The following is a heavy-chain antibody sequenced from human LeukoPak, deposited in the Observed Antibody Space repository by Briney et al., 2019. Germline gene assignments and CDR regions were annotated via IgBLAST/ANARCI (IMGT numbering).Heavy chain of an antibody. Sequence: SETLSLTCTVSGGSISSSGYSWGWIRQPPGKGLEWIGYIYYSGSTNYKHSLKSRVTISVDTSKNQFSLKLSSVTAADTAVYYCASYTDAFDIWGQGTMVTVSS. CDR3: ASYTDAFDI. V-gene: IGHV4-61*05. CDR1: GGSISSSGYS. J-gene: IGHJ3*02. D-gene: IGHD3-16*01. CDR2: IYYSGST.